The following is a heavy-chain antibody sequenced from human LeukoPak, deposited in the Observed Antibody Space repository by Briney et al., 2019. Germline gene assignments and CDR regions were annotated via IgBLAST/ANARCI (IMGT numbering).Heavy chain of an antibody. D-gene: IGHD3-3*01. CDR2: IRAYNRDT. J-gene: IGHJ6*02. V-gene: IGHV1-18*01. Sequence: ASVKVSCKASGYSFANYGISWVRQAPGQGLEWLAWIRAYNRDTNFDQKCQDRVTLTTDRSTSTAYMELRSLRSDDTAVYYCAREGRVLIPPHEYYGMDVWGQGTTVIVSS. CDR3: AREGRVLIPPHEYYGMDV. CDR1: GYSFANYG.